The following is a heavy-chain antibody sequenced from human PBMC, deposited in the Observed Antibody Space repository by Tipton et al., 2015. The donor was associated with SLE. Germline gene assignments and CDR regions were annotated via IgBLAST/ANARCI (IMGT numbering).Heavy chain of an antibody. J-gene: IGHJ6*02. V-gene: IGHV3-30-3*01. D-gene: IGHD6-13*01. Sequence: SLRLSCAASGFTFSSYAMHWVRQAPGKGLEWVAVISYDGSNKYYADSVKGRFTISRDNSKNTLYLQMNSLRAEDTAVYYCARGPYSSSWDRYYYGMDVWGQGTTVTVSS. CDR3: ARGPYSSSWDRYYYGMDV. CDR1: GFTFSSYA. CDR2: ISYDGSNK.